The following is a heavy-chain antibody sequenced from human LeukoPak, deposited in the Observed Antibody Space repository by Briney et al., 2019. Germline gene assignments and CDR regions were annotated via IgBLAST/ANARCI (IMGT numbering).Heavy chain of an antibody. CDR1: GYTFTSYA. V-gene: IGHV1-18*01. Sequence: ASVKVSCKASGYTFTSYAMHWVRQAPGQRLEWMGWISAYNGNTNYAQKLQGRVTLTTDTSTSTAYMELRSLRSDGTAVYYCARDSYFGESPGYWGQGTLVTVSS. CDR2: ISAYNGNT. J-gene: IGHJ4*02. D-gene: IGHD3-10*01. CDR3: ARDSYFGESPGY.